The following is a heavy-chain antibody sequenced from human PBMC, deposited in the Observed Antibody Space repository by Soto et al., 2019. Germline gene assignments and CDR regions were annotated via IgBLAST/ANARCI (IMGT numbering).Heavy chain of an antibody. Sequence: AVKVSCKASGGTFSSYAISWVRQAPGQGLEWMGGIIPIFGTANYAQKFQGRVTITADESTSTAYMELSSLRSEDTAVYYCVRDIQVPGSGRLHYQYYYYGMDVWGQGTTVTVS. CDR2: IIPIFGTA. J-gene: IGHJ6*02. CDR3: VRDIQVPGSGRLHYQYYYYGMDV. V-gene: IGHV1-69*13. D-gene: IGHD3-10*01. CDR1: GGTFSSYA.